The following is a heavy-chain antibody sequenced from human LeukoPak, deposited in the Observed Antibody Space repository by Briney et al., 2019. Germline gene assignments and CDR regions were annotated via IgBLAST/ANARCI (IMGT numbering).Heavy chain of an antibody. Sequence: PGGSLRLSCAASGFTFSSYWMHWVRQAPGKGLVWVSRINSDGSSTSYADSVKGRFTISRDNAKNTLYLQMNSLRAEDTALYYCAKDRAGDGAFDIWGQGTMVTVSS. V-gene: IGHV3-74*01. CDR2: INSDGSST. CDR3: AKDRAGDGAFDI. D-gene: IGHD5-24*01. CDR1: GFTFSSYW. J-gene: IGHJ3*02.